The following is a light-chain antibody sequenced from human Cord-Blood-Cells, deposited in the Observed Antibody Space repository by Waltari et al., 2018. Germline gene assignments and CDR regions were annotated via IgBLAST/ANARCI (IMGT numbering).Light chain of an antibody. CDR3: CSYAGSSTWV. J-gene: IGLJ3*02. CDR2: EGS. CDR1: SSDVGSYNL. Sequence: QSALTQPASVSGSPGHSITISCTGTSSDVGSYNLVSWYQQHPGKAPNLIIDEGSKRPSGVSKRFSGSKSGNTASLTISGLQAEDEADYYCCSYAGSSTWVFGGGTKLTVL. V-gene: IGLV2-23*01.